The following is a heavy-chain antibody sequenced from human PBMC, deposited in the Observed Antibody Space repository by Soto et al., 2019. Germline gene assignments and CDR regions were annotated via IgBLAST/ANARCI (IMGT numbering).Heavy chain of an antibody. D-gene: IGHD2-2*01. CDR2: INHSGST. CDR1: GGSFSGYY. CDR3: ARVMRSTSCYFGCYYYYYMDV. V-gene: IGHV4-34*01. J-gene: IGHJ6*03. Sequence: QVQLQQWGAGLLKPSETLSLTCAVYGGSFSGYYWSWIRQPPGKGLEWIGEINHSGSTNYNPSLKSRVTISVDTSKNQFSLKLSSGTAADTAVYYCARVMRSTSCYFGCYYYYYMDVWGKGTTVTVSS.